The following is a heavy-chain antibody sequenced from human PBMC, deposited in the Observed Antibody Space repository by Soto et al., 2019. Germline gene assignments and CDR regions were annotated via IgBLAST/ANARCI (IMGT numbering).Heavy chain of an antibody. CDR3: ARVLQGRYFSGGSCSAAYWFDP. V-gene: IGHV1-18*01. J-gene: IGHJ5*02. CDR1: GYTFTSYG. CDR2: ISAYNGNT. D-gene: IGHD2-15*01. Sequence: ASVKVSCKASGYTFTSYGISWVRQAPGQGLEWMGWISAYNGNTNYAQKLQGRVTMTTDTSTSTAYMELRSLRSDDTAVYYCARVLQGRYFSGGSCSAAYWFDPWGQGTLVTVSS.